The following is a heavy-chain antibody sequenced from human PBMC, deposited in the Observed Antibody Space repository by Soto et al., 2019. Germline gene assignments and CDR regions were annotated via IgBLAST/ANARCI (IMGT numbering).Heavy chain of an antibody. CDR2: ISSSSSTI. V-gene: IGHV3-48*01. CDR3: ARDLGEDYMDV. J-gene: IGHJ6*03. D-gene: IGHD3-16*01. CDR1: GFTFSSYS. Sequence: EVQLVESGGGLVQPGGSLRLSCAASGFTFSSYSMNWVRQAPGKGLEWVSYISSSSSTIYYADSVKGRFTISRDNAKNSLYLQMNSLRAEDTAVYYCARDLGEDYMDVWGKGTTVTVSS.